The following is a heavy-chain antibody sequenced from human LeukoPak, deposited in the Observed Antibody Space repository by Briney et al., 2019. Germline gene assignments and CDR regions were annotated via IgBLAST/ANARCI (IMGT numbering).Heavy chain of an antibody. Sequence: PGGSLRLSCAASGFTFNDYYMSWIRQAPGKGLEWVGRIRNKGNGYTTEYAASVKGRFTISRDDSKNSLYLQMNGLKTEDTAVYYCARGSIVGAYFDYWGQGTLVTVSS. CDR2: IRNKGNGYTT. CDR3: ARGSIVGAYFDY. V-gene: IGHV3-72*01. D-gene: IGHD1-26*01. J-gene: IGHJ4*02. CDR1: GFTFNDYY.